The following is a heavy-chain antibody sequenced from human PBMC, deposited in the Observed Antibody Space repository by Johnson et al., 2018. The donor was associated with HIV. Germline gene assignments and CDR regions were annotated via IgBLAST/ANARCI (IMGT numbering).Heavy chain of an antibody. CDR3: TAHYRNAFDI. J-gene: IGHJ3*02. V-gene: IGHV3-15*01. CDR2: IKSKTDGGTT. D-gene: IGHD1-26*01. Sequence: VQLVESGGGLVKPGESLRLSCAASGFSFSNAWMNWVRQAPGKGLEWVGRIKSKTDGGTTDYAAPVKGRFTLSRDVSKNTLFLQMNSLKTEDTALYYCTAHYRNAFDIWGQGTMVTVSS. CDR1: GFSFSNAW.